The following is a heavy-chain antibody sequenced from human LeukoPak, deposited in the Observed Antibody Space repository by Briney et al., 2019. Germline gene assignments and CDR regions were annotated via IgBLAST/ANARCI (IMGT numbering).Heavy chain of an antibody. CDR1: GFTFGDYA. J-gene: IGHJ4*02. CDR2: IRSKAYGGTT. Sequence: GGSLRPSCTASGFTFGDYAMSWFRQAPGKGLEWVGFIRSKAYGGTTEYAASVKGRFTIPRDDSKSIAYLQMNSLKTEDTAVYYCTRGGDIVVVPAATLDYWGQGTLVTVSS. V-gene: IGHV3-49*03. CDR3: TRGGDIVVVPAATLDY. D-gene: IGHD2-2*01.